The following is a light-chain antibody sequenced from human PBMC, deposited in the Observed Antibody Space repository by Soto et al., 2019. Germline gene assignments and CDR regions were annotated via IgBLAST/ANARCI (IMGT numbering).Light chain of an antibody. J-gene: IGKJ1*01. V-gene: IGKV1-5*01. CDR2: DAS. Sequence: DIQMTQSPSTLSASVGDRVTITCRASQSISRYLAWYQKKPGEAPKLLIYDASSLESGVPSRFSGSGSGTEFTLTISSLQPDDFATYYCQQYNSYSPTFGQGTKVDIK. CDR1: QSISRY. CDR3: QQYNSYSPT.